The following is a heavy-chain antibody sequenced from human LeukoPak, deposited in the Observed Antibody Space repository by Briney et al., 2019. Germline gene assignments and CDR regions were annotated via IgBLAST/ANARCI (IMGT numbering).Heavy chain of an antibody. CDR2: IIPIFGTA. D-gene: IGHD2-15*01. V-gene: IGHV1-69*06. Sequence: GASVKVSCKASGGTFSSYAISWVRQAPGQGLEWMGGIIPIFGTANYAQKFQGRVTITADKSTSTAYMELSSLRSEDTAVYYCALGCSGGSCYRKVYIFDYWGQGTLVTVSS. J-gene: IGHJ4*02. CDR3: ALGCSGGSCYRKVYIFDY. CDR1: GGTFSSYA.